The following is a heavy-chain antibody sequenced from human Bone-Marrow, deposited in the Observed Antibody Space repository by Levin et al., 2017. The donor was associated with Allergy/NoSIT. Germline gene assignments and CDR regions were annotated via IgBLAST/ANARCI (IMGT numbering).Heavy chain of an antibody. Sequence: PGGSLRLSCLASGFPFNNYGMHWVRHSPAKGLEWVALIWYDGITKYTAGSVEGRFTISRDNSRNTLYLQMSSLRAEDTGVYYCARDLDVSYYGMDVWGQGTTVTVSS. CDR1: GFPFNNYG. CDR3: ARDLDVSYYGMDV. J-gene: IGHJ6*02. CDR2: IWYDGITK. V-gene: IGHV3-33*01. D-gene: IGHD5/OR15-5a*01.